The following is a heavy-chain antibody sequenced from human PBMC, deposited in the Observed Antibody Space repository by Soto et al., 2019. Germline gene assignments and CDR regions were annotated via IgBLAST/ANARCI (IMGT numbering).Heavy chain of an antibody. V-gene: IGHV5-51*01. J-gene: IGHJ6*02. CDR1: GYSFTSYW. D-gene: IGHD3-22*01. CDR2: IYPGDSDT. CDR3: ARPAYSHYDSSGYYYPSSMDV. Sequence: GESLKISCKGSGYSFTSYWIGWVRQMPGKGLEWMGIIYPGDSDTRYSPSFQGQVTISADKSISTAYLQWSSLKASDTAMYYCARPAYSHYDSSGYYYPSSMDVWGQGTTVTVSS.